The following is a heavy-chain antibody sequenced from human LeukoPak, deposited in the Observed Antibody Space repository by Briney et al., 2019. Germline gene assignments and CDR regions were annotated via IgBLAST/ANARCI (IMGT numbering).Heavy chain of an antibody. D-gene: IGHD6-19*01. CDR3: AKERAVAGTGFDY. J-gene: IGHJ4*02. V-gene: IGHV3-9*01. CDR2: ISWNSGSI. CDR1: GFTFDDYA. Sequence: PGRSLRLSCAASGFTFDDYAMHWVRQAPGKGLEWVSGISWNSGSIGYADSVKGRFTISRDNAKNSLYLQMNSLRAEDTALYYCAKERAVAGTGFDYWGQGTLVTVSS.